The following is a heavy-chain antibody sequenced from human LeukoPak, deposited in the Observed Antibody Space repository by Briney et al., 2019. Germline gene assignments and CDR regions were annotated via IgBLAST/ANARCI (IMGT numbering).Heavy chain of an antibody. Sequence: PSETLSLTCAVYGGSFSGYYWSWIRQPPGKGLEWIGEINHSGSTYYNPSLKSRVTISVDTSKNQFSLKLSSVTAADTAVYFCARDRANSPYYFDCWGQGTLVTVSS. D-gene: IGHD4/OR15-4a*01. CDR3: ARDRANSPYYFDC. CDR1: GGSFSGYY. V-gene: IGHV4-34*01. J-gene: IGHJ4*02. CDR2: INHSGST.